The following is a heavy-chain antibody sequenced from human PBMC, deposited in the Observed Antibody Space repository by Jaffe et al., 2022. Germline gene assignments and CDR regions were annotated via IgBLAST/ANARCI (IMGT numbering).Heavy chain of an antibody. CDR2: ISSSGSTI. CDR1: GFTFSSYE. CDR3: ARQIRRWRGYYYYYYMDV. J-gene: IGHJ6*03. Sequence: EVQLVESGGGLVQPGGSLRLSCAASGFTFSSYEMNWVRQAPGKGLEWVSYISSSGSTIYYADSVKGRFTISRDNAKNSLYLQMNSLRAEDTAVYYCARQIRRWRGYYYYYYMDVWGKGTTVTVSS. D-gene: IGHD3-16*01. V-gene: IGHV3-48*03.